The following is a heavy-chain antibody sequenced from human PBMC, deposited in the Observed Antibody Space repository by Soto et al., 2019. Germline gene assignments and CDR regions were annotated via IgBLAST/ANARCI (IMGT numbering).Heavy chain of an antibody. J-gene: IGHJ3*02. V-gene: IGHV4-34*01. CDR2: INHSGST. Sequence: SETLSLTCAVYGGSFSGYYWSWIRQPPGKGLEWIGEINHSGSTNYNPSLKSRVTISVDTSKNQFSLKLSSVTAADTAVYYCARAPPLKYTYGLRGAFDIWGQGTMVTVSS. D-gene: IGHD5-18*01. CDR3: ARAPPLKYTYGLRGAFDI. CDR1: GGSFSGYY.